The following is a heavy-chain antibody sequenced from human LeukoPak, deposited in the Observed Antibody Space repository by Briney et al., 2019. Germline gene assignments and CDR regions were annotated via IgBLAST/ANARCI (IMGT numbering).Heavy chain of an antibody. V-gene: IGHV3-23*01. CDR3: AKAGGSWTSLRSPLPN. D-gene: IGHD2-15*01. Sequence: GGSLRLSCAASGFTFRSYAMSWVRQAPGKGLEWVSAISGSGGSTYYADSVKGRFTISRDNSKNTLYLQMNSLRAEDTAVYYCAKAGGSWTSLRSPLPNWGQGTLVTVSS. J-gene: IGHJ4*02. CDR2: ISGSGGST. CDR1: GFTFRSYA.